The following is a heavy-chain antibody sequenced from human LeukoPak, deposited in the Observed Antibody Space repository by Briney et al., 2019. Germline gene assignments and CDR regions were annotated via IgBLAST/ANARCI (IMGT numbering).Heavy chain of an antibody. CDR3: VRDRGALQYFDY. V-gene: IGHV3-33*01. CDR2: IWYDGGNK. D-gene: IGHD5-24*01. CDR1: GFTFRNHG. Sequence: GRSLRLSCAASGFTFRNHGMHWVRQAPGKGLEWVAIIWYDGGNKYYADSVNGRFTISRDNPKNTLFLQMNSLRAEDTAVYCCVRDRGALQYFDYWGQGTLVTVSS. J-gene: IGHJ4*02.